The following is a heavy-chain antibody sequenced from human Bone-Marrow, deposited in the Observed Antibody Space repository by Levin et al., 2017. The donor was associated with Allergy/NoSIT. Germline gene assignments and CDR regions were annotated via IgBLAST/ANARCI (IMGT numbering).Heavy chain of an antibody. CDR2: IYYSGST. CDR3: ARVGVSDYIWGSYRDDAFDI. D-gene: IGHD3-16*02. V-gene: IGHV4-31*03. Sequence: SETLSLTCTVSGGSISSGGYYWSWIRQHPGKGLEWIGYIYYSGSTYYNPSLKSRVTISVDTSKNQFSLKLSSVTAADTAVYYCARVGVSDYIWGSYRDDAFDIWGQGTMVTVSS. J-gene: IGHJ3*02. CDR1: GGSISSGGYY.